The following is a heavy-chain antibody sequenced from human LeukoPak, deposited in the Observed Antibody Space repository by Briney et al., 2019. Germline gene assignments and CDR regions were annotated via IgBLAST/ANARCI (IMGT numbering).Heavy chain of an antibody. V-gene: IGHV4-4*07. CDR1: GGSISSYY. CDR2: IYTSGST. D-gene: IGHD3-3*01. CDR3: ARASYDFWSGYHYYYYYYMDV. J-gene: IGHJ6*03. Sequence: SETLSLTCTVSGGSISSYYWSWIRQPAGKGLEWIGRIYTSGSTNYNPSLKSRVTMSVDTSKNQFSLKLSSVTAADTAVYYCARASYDFWSGYHYYYYYYMDVWGKGTTVTVSS.